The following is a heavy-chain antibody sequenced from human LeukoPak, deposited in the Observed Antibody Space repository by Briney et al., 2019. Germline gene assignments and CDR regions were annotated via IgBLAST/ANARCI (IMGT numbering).Heavy chain of an antibody. Sequence: GGSLRLSCAASGFTFSSYWMSWVRQAPGKGLEWVANIKQDGSEKYYVDSVKGRFTISRDNAKNSLYLQMNSLRAEDTAVYYCARALVDGYSRRWYYYYMDVWGKGTTVTVSS. CDR3: ARALVDGYSRRWYYYYMDV. V-gene: IGHV3-7*01. D-gene: IGHD6-13*01. CDR1: GFTFSSYW. J-gene: IGHJ6*03. CDR2: IKQDGSEK.